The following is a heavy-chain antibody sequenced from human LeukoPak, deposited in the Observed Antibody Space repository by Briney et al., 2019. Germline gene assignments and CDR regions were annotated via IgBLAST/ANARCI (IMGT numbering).Heavy chain of an antibody. CDR1: GFTVSSNY. CDR3: ARGGSYSPFDY. D-gene: IGHD1-26*01. V-gene: IGHV3-66*02. J-gene: IGHJ4*02. CDR2: IYSGGST. Sequence: GGSLRLSCAASGFTVSSNYMSWVRQAPGKGLEWVSVIYSGGSTYYADSVKGRFTITRDNSKNTLYLQMNSLRAEDTAVYYCARGGSYSPFDYWGQGTLVTVSS.